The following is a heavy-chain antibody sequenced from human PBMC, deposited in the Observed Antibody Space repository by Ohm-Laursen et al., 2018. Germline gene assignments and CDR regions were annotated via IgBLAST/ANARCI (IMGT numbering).Heavy chain of an antibody. CDR1: GGSVSSGSYY. V-gene: IGHV4-61*01. CDR2: IYYSGST. CDR3: AREYSDDGGYRYDAFDV. D-gene: IGHD2-15*01. Sequence: SDTLPLTCTVSGGSVSSGSYYWSWIRQPPGKGLEWIGYIYYSGSTNYSPSLKSRVTMSVDTSRNHFSLELTSVTAADTAVYYCAREYSDDGGYRYDAFDVWGHGTVVTVSS. J-gene: IGHJ3*01.